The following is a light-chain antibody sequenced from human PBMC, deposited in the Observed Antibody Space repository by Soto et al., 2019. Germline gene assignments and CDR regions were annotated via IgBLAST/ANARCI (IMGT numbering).Light chain of an antibody. CDR2: SNN. CDR3: AAWHDSLNGPV. Sequence: QSVLTQPPSASGTPEQRVTISCSGGSSNIGSHTVNWYQHLPGTAPKLLIYSNNQRPSGVPDRFSGSVSGTSASLAISGLQSEDEADYYCAAWHDSLNGPVFGGGTQLTVL. J-gene: IGLJ2*01. CDR1: SSNIGSHT. V-gene: IGLV1-44*01.